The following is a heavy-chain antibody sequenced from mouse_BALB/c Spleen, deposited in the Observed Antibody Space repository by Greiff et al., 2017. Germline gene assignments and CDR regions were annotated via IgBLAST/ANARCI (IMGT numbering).Heavy chain of an antibody. CDR1: GYTFTDYE. J-gene: IGHJ2*01. V-gene: IGHV1-15*01. Sequence: VQLQQSGAELVRPGASVTLSCKASGYTFTDYEMHWVKQTPVHGLEWIGAIDPETGGTAYNQKFKGKATLTADKSSSTAYMELRSLTSEDSAVYYCTREGDYDPYFDYWGQGTTLTVSS. D-gene: IGHD2-4*01. CDR3: TREGDYDPYFDY. CDR2: IDPETGGT.